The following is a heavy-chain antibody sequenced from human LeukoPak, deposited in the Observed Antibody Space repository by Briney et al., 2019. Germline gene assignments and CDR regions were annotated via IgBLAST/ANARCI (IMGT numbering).Heavy chain of an antibody. Sequence: GGSLRLSCAASGFTFSSYSMNWVRQAPGKELEWVSSISSSSSYIYYADSVKGRFTISRDNAKNSLYLQMNSLGAEDTAVYYCARTREDIVVVPAAPEYWGQGTLVTVSS. D-gene: IGHD2-2*01. J-gene: IGHJ4*02. CDR3: ARTREDIVVVPAAPEY. V-gene: IGHV3-21*01. CDR2: ISSSSSYI. CDR1: GFTFSSYS.